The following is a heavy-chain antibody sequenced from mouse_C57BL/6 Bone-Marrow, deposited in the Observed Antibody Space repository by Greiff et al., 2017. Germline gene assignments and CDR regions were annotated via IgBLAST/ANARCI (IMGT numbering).Heavy chain of an antibody. CDR2: ISDGGSYT. Sequence: EVQLVESGGGLVKPGGSLTLSCAASGFTFSSYAMPWVRQTSEKRLEWVATISDGGSYTYYPDKVKGRFTISRDNAKNNLYLQMSHLKSEDTGMYYCESYYAMDDWGQGTSVTVSS. J-gene: IGHJ4*01. V-gene: IGHV5-4*01. CDR3: ESYYAMDD. CDR1: GFTFSSYA.